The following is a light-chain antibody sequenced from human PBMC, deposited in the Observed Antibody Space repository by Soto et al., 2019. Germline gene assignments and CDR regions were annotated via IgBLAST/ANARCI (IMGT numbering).Light chain of an antibody. CDR3: QQLRTYPWT. J-gene: IGKJ4*01. V-gene: IGKV1-9*01. Sequence: IQLTQSPSSLSASVGDRVTITCRASQDIAIYLAWYQQKPGEAPKLLIYAASTLYGGVPSRFSGSGSGTDFALTITSLQAEDFATYYCQQLRTYPWTFGGGTKVDIK. CDR1: QDIAIY. CDR2: AAS.